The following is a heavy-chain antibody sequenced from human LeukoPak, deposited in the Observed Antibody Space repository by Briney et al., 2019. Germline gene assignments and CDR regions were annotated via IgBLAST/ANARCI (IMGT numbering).Heavy chain of an antibody. V-gene: IGHV4-39*07. CDR1: SGSISTSNYY. CDR3: ARGSPYFDQ. CDR2: IFYSGST. Sequence: SETLSLTCTVSSGSISTSNYYWGWVRQPPGKALEWIGNIFYSGSTYYSPSLKSRVTISLDTSRNQFSLKLNSVTAGDTALYYCARGSPYFDQWGQGTLVTVSS. J-gene: IGHJ4*02. D-gene: IGHD1-26*01.